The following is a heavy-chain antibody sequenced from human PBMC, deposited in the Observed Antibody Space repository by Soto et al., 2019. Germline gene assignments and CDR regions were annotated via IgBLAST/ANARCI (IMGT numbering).Heavy chain of an antibody. CDR2: ISGGGDT. D-gene: IGHD3-3*01. CDR1: RNFDTSNFA. CDR3: VKGFWGDD. J-gene: IGHJ1*01. V-gene: IGHV3-23*01. Sequence: EVQLLESGGGLVQPGASLRLSCTAPRNFDTSNFAMSWVRQAPGKGLEWVAGISGGGDTGYADSVKGRFTNSRDRSPKTLNLQMTSLKADETAVYCCVKGFWGDDWGEGTLVTVSS.